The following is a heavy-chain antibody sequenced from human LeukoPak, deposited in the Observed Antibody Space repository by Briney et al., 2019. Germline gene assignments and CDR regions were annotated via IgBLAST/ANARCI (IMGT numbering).Heavy chain of an antibody. CDR2: IYSGGST. J-gene: IGHJ4*02. D-gene: IGHD3-16*01. CDR1: GFTVSSNY. CDR3: ARGSDRVWGAYYFDY. V-gene: IGHV3-53*01. Sequence: GGSLRLSCAASGFTVSSNYMSWVRQAPGKGLVWVSVIYSGGSTYYADSVKGRFTISRDNSKNTLYLQMNSLRAEDTAVYYCARGSDRVWGAYYFDYWGQGTLVTVSS.